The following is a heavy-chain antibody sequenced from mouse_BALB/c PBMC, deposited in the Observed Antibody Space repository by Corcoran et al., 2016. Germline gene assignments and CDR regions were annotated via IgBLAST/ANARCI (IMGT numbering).Heavy chain of an antibody. Sequence: QVQLQQSGAELAKPGASVKMSCKASGYTFTSYWMHWVKQRPGQGLEWIGYINPSTGYTEYNQKFKDKATLTADKSSSTAYMQLSSLTSEDSAVYYCARRSTTVEWYFDVWGAGTTVTVSS. CDR2: INPSTGYT. CDR1: GYTFTSYW. J-gene: IGHJ1*01. D-gene: IGHD1-1*01. CDR3: ARRSTTVEWYFDV. V-gene: IGHV1-7*01.